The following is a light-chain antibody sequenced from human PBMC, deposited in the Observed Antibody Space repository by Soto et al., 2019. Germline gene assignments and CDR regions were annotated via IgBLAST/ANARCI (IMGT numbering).Light chain of an antibody. CDR1: SSDVGSYNL. J-gene: IGLJ3*02. Sequence: QSVLTQPASVSGSPGQSITISCTGTSSDVGSYNLVSWYQQHPGKAPKLMIYDVSDRPSGVSNRFSGSKSANTASLTISGLQAEDEADYYCSSYATSSTRVFGGGTKLTVL. CDR3: SSYATSSTRV. V-gene: IGLV2-14*02. CDR2: DVS.